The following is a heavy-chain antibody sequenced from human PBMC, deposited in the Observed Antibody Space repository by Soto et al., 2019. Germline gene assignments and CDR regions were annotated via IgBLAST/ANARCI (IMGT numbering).Heavy chain of an antibody. J-gene: IGHJ3*01. CDR3: TKDPQVPAAVSHGFDF. V-gene: IGHV3-30*18. D-gene: IGHD2-2*01. CDR1: GFIFNSYA. Sequence: QVQLVESGGGVVQPGRSLRLSCAGSGFIFNSYAMHWVRQAPGKGLEWVAVISAGGSEKYADSVKGRFIISRDNSQRTAYFQMNGLRSDDTAVYYCTKDPQVPAAVSHGFDFWGQGTMVTVSS. CDR2: ISAGGSEK.